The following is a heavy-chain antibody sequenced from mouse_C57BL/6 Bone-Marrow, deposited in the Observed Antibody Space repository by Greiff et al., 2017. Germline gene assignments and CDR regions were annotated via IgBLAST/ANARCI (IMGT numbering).Heavy chain of an antibody. CDR2: ISSGGDYI. CDR1: GFTFSSYA. V-gene: IGHV5-9-1*02. J-gene: IGHJ4*01. CDR3: TRDLYYAMDY. Sequence: DVQLVESGEGLVKPGGSLKLSCAASGFTFSSYAMSWVRQTPEKRLEWVAYISSGGDYIYYADTVKGRFTISRDNARNTLYLQMSSLTSVYTAMYYCTRDLYYAMDYWGQGTSVTVSS.